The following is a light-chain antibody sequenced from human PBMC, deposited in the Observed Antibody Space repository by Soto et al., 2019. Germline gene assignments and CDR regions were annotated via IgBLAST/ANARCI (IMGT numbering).Light chain of an antibody. J-gene: IGLJ1*01. V-gene: IGLV2-14*03. CDR3: SSYTSSSTRV. CDR1: SSDVGAYDY. CDR2: EVS. Sequence: QSALTQPASVSGSPGQSISLSCTGTSSDVGAYDYVSWYQQHPDKAPKLMIYEVSNRPSGVSNRFSGSKSVNTATLTISGLQAEDEADYYCSSYTSSSTRVFGTGTKVTV.